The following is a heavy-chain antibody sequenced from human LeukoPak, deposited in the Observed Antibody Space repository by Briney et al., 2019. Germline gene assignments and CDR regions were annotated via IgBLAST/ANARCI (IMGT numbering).Heavy chain of an antibody. D-gene: IGHD2-21*02. Sequence: PSETLSLTCAVSGGSISCGGYSWSWIRQPPGKGLEWIGYIYYSGSTYYNPSLQSRVTISADTSKNQFSLRLSSVTAADTAVYYCARDNAGIVVVTATAFDIWGQGTMVTVSS. V-gene: IGHV4-30-4*07. J-gene: IGHJ3*02. CDR2: IYYSGST. CDR3: ARDNAGIVVVTATAFDI. CDR1: GGSISCGGYS.